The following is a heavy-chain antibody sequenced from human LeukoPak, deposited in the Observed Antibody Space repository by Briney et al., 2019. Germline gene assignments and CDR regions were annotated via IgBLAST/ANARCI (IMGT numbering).Heavy chain of an antibody. CDR2: IYYSGST. J-gene: IGHJ4*02. CDR3: ARDGSSSEGFDY. Sequence: SETLSLTCTVSGGSVSSRRYYWTWIRHPPGKGLEWIGYIYYSGSTNYNPSLKSRLTISLDTSKNQFSLKLSSVTAADTAVYYCARDGSSSEGFDYWGQGTLVTVSS. D-gene: IGHD6-6*01. CDR1: GGSVSSRRYY. V-gene: IGHV4-61*01.